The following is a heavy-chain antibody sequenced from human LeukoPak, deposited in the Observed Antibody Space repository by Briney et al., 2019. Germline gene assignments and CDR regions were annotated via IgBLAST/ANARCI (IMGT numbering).Heavy chain of an antibody. V-gene: IGHV3-23*01. CDR2: ISGSGGGT. CDR3: AKRGVVIRVFLVGFHKEAYYFES. Sequence: PGGSLRLSCAVSGITLSNYGMSWVRQAPGKGLEWVASISGSGGGTSYADSVKGRFTISRDNAKNTLFLQMNSLRVEDTAVYFCAKRGVVIRVFLVGFHKEAYYFESWGQGAQVTVSS. CDR1: GITLSNYG. J-gene: IGHJ4*02. D-gene: IGHD3-3*01.